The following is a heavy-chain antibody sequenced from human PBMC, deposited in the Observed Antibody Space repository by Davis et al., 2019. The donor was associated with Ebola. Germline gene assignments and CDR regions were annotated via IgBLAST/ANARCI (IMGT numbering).Heavy chain of an antibody. CDR3: ARSRYSSGWYAFDI. V-gene: IGHV4-34*01. D-gene: IGHD6-19*01. CDR2: INYSGST. J-gene: IGHJ3*02. CDR1: GGSFSTFH. Sequence: GSLRLSCAVYGGSFSTFHWSWIRQPPGKGLDWIGEINYSGSTNYNPSLKSRVTISIDTSKNQFSLKLSSVTAADTAVYYCARSRYSSGWYAFDIWGQGTMVTVSS.